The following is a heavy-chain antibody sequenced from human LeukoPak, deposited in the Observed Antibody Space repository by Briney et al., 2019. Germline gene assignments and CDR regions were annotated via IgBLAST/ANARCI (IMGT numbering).Heavy chain of an antibody. CDR1: GFTFSSYA. J-gene: IGHJ6*02. Sequence: GGSLRLSCAASGFTFSSYAMSWVRQAPGKGLEWVSAISGSGGSTYYADSVKGRFTISRDNSKNTLYLQMNSLRAGDTAVYYCAKDLSSWYGDYYYYYGMDVWGQGTTVTVSS. CDR3: AKDLSSWYGDYYYYYGMDV. D-gene: IGHD6-13*01. CDR2: ISGSGGST. V-gene: IGHV3-23*01.